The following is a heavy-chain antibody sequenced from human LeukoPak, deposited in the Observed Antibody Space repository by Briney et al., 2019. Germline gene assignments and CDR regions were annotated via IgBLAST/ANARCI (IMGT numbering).Heavy chain of an antibody. J-gene: IGHJ3*02. CDR2: TYYKSKWYT. Sequence: SQTLSLTCAISGDRVSSSSVTWNWIRQSPSRGLEWLGRTYYKSKWYTDYAVSVKSRITNNSDTSKNQFSLQLNSVTPEDTAVYFCGRVSSPWTPRDAFDIWGQGTMVTVSS. CDR1: GDRVSSSSVT. V-gene: IGHV6-1*01. CDR3: GRVSSPWTPRDAFDI.